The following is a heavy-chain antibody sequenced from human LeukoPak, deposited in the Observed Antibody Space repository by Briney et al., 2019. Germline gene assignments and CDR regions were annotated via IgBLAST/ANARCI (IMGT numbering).Heavy chain of an antibody. J-gene: IGHJ6*03. CDR2: IYTSGST. CDR1: GGSISSGSHY. D-gene: IGHD6-13*01. Sequence: SQTLSLTCSVSGGSISSGSHYWTWIRQPAGKGLEWIGRIYTSGSTNYNPSLKSRVTISVDTSKNQFSLKLTSVTAADTAVYYCARLWDRIAAAGTRGYFLDVWGKGTTVTVSS. V-gene: IGHV4-61*02. CDR3: ARLWDRIAAAGTRGYFLDV.